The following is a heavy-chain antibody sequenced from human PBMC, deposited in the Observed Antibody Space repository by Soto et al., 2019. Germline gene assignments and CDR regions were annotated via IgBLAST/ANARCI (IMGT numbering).Heavy chain of an antibody. V-gene: IGHV3-23*01. J-gene: IGHJ2*01. CDR2: ISSSGSTT. CDR3: AKDLRSSRYWYFDL. Sequence: GGSLRLSCAASGFTFSSFVMNWVRQAPGEGLEWVSGISSSGSTTYYADSVKGRFTIARDNSKNTLDLQLNSLRAEDTAVYYCAKDLRSSRYWYFDLWGRGTLVTVSS. CDR1: GFTFSSFV.